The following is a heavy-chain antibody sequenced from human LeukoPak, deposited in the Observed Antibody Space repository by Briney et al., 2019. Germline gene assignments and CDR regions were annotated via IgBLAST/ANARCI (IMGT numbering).Heavy chain of an antibody. CDR1: GGSFSGYY. V-gene: IGHV4-34*01. D-gene: IGHD3-10*01. J-gene: IGHJ4*02. CDR3: ARDAPYGSGRNFDY. Sequence: SETLSLICAVYGGSFSGYYWSWIRQPPGKGLEWIGEINHSGSTNYNPSLKSRVTISVDKSKNQFSLKLSSVTAADTAVYYCARDAPYGSGRNFDYWGQGTLVTVSS. CDR2: INHSGST.